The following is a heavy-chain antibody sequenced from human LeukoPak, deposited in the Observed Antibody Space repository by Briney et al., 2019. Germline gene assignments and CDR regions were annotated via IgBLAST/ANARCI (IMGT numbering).Heavy chain of an antibody. CDR1: GFTFSSYS. CDR3: ARVLVPGSVVVVISVNDAFDI. Sequence: GGSLRLSCAASGFTFSSYSMNWVRQAPGKGLEWVSSISSSSSYIYYADSVKGRFTISRDNAKNSLYLQMNSLRAEDTAVYYCARVLVPGSVVVVISVNDAFDIWGQGTMVTVSS. CDR2: ISSSSSYI. D-gene: IGHD3-22*01. J-gene: IGHJ3*02. V-gene: IGHV3-21*01.